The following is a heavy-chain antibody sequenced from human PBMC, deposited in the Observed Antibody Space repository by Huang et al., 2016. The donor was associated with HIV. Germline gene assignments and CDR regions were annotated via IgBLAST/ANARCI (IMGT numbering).Heavy chain of an antibody. Sequence: EVQLVESGGGLVQPGGSLRLSCAASGFTFSSYWMHWVRQVPGKGLVGVSQSKMDGSSTSYADSVKGRFTISRDNAKNTLYLQMNSLIAEDTAVYYCARGSRQGKYYYGSGTAYWGQGTLVTVSS. D-gene: IGHD3-10*01. CDR2: SKMDGSST. CDR1: GFTFSSYW. CDR3: ARGSRQGKYYYGSGTAY. V-gene: IGHV3-74*01. J-gene: IGHJ4*02.